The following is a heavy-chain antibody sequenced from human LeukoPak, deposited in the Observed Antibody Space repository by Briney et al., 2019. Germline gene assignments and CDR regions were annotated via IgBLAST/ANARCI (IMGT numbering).Heavy chain of an antibody. CDR2: FRYIGDT. Sequence: PSETLSLTCSVSGGSMSDYYWGWLRQPPGKRLEWIGYFRYIGDTIYNPSLKSRVTMSIDTSKNQFSLKLTSVTTADTAVYYCATYSGSYYGIDYWGQGTLVTVSS. CDR1: GGSMSDYY. D-gene: IGHD1-26*01. CDR3: ATYSGSYYGIDY. V-gene: IGHV4-59*01. J-gene: IGHJ4*02.